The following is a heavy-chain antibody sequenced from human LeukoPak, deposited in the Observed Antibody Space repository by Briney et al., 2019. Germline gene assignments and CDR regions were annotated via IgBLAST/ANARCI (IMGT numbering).Heavy chain of an antibody. CDR2: IYWDDDK. Sequence: SGPTLVKPTQTLTLTCTFSGFSLRTTGVGVGWMRQPPGKALEWLALIYWDDDKRYSPSLKSRLTITKDTSKNQVVLTMTNMDPVDTATYYCAHSSGFWAFDYWGQGTLVTVSS. CDR1: GFSLRTTGVG. D-gene: IGHD2/OR15-2a*01. J-gene: IGHJ4*02. V-gene: IGHV2-5*02. CDR3: AHSSGFWAFDY.